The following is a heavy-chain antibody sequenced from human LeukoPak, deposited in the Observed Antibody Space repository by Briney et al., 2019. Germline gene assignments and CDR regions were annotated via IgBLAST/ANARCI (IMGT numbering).Heavy chain of an antibody. D-gene: IGHD6-19*01. Sequence: SETLSLTCAVYGGSFSGYYWSWIRQPPGKGLEWIGEVNHSGNTNHNPSLKSRVTISVDTSKNQFSLKLSSVTAADTAVYYCASFLAGSHFDYWGQGTLVTVSS. V-gene: IGHV4-34*01. CDR3: ASFLAGSHFDY. J-gene: IGHJ4*02. CDR1: GGSFSGYY. CDR2: VNHSGNT.